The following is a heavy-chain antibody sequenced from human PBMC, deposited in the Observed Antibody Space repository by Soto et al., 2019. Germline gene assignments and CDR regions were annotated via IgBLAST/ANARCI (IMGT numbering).Heavy chain of an antibody. D-gene: IGHD2-2*01. CDR3: AKDNCISTSCYRLYNWFDP. CDR1: GFTFTSHG. CDR2: ISYAGSNK. V-gene: IGHV3-30*18. J-gene: IGHJ5*02. Sequence: QVHLVESGGGVVQPGRSLRLSCEASGFTFTSHGMHWVRQAPGKGLEWVAVISYAGSNKYYADSVKGRFTISRDNSKNTLYLQMNSLRAEDTAVYYCAKDNCISTSCYRLYNWFDPWGQGTLVTVSS.